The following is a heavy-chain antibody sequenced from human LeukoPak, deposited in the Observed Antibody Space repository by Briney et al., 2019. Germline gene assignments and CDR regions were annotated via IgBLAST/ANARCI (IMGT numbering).Heavy chain of an antibody. J-gene: IGHJ4*02. CDR1: GFTFSGYG. D-gene: IGHD1-26*01. CDR2: IWYDGSNK. Sequence: GGSLRLSCAASGFTFSGYGMHWVRQAPGKGLEWVAVIWYDGSNKYYADSVKGRFTISRDNSKNTLYLQVNSLRAEDTAVYYCAKGGKWDVTPFDYWGQGTLVTVSS. V-gene: IGHV3-33*06. CDR3: AKGGKWDVTPFDY.